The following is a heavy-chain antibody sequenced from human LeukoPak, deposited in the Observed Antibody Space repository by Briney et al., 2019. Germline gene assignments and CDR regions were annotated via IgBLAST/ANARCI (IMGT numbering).Heavy chain of an antibody. CDR2: INWNGGST. Sequence: PGGSLRLSCAASGFTVSSNYMSWVRQAPGKGLEWVSSINWNGGSTGYADSVKGRFTISRDNAKNSLYLQMNSLRVEDTALYHCARDLRPYSSSWYYFDYWGQGALVTVSS. J-gene: IGHJ4*02. CDR1: GFTVSSNY. CDR3: ARDLRPYSSSWYYFDY. V-gene: IGHV3-20*01. D-gene: IGHD6-13*01.